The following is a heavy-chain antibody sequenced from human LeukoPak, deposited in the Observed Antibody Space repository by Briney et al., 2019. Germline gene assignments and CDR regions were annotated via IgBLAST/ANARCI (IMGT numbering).Heavy chain of an antibody. CDR2: IWYDGSNK. J-gene: IGHJ4*02. D-gene: IGHD5-18*01. CDR1: GLTFSSYG. CDR3: ARDPGYSYGLDY. Sequence: PGRSLRLSCAASGLTFSSYGMHWVRQAPGKGLEWVAVIWYDGSNKYYADSVKGRFTISRDNSKNTLYLQMNSLRAEDTAVYYCARDPGYSYGLDYWGQGTLVTVSS. V-gene: IGHV3-33*01.